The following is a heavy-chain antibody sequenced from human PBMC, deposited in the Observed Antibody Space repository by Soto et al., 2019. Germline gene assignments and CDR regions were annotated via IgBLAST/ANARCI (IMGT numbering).Heavy chain of an antibody. CDR1: GFMFTTYW. D-gene: IGHD3-9*01. CDR3: ARLTGDYFDN. V-gene: IGHV3-7*01. CDR2: IKPDGSET. Sequence: DVQLVESGGGLVQPGGSLRLSCEASGFMFTTYWMTWVRQAPGKGLEWLANIKPDGSETHYLDSVKGRFAIFRDNAKNSRYLQMSSLRAEDTAVYYCARLTGDYFDNWGQGTLVTVSS. J-gene: IGHJ4*02.